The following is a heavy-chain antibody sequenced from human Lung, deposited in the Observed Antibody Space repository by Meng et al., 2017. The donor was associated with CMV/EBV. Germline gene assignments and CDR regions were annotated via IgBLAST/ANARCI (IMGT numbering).Heavy chain of an antibody. V-gene: IGHV1-69*05. Sequence: SVKVSCKASGGTFSSYAISWVRQAPGQGLEWMGGIIPIFGTANYAQKFQGRVTITTDESTSTAYMELSSLRSEVTAVYYCARSPEFYQLLPGPYYYYGMEVWGQGTTVTVSS. CDR1: GGTFSSYA. CDR2: IIPIFGTA. CDR3: ARSPEFYQLLPGPYYYYGMEV. D-gene: IGHD2-2*01. J-gene: IGHJ6*02.